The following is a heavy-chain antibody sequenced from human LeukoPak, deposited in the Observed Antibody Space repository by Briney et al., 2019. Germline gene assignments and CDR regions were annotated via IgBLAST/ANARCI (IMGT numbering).Heavy chain of an antibody. CDR2: SSSSSSTI. D-gene: IGHD1-26*01. CDR3: ASSALYSGSI. V-gene: IGHV3-48*01. CDR1: GFTFSTYS. Sequence: GGSLRLSCAASGFTFSTYSMNWVRQAPGKGLEWVSYSSSSSSTIYYADSVKGRFTISRDNAKNSLYLQMNSLRAEDTAVYYSASSALYSGSIWGQGTMVTVSS. J-gene: IGHJ3*02.